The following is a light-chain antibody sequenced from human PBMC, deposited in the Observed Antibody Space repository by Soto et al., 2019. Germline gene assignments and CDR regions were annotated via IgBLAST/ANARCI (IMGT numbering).Light chain of an antibody. CDR1: QSVSSN. CDR3: QQYDTWPRT. J-gene: IGKJ1*01. CDR2: GAS. V-gene: IGKV3-15*01. Sequence: EIVMTQSPASLSVPPGERATLSCRASQSVSSNFAWYLQKPGQAPRLLIYGASTRATAVPARFTASGSGTECTLTISSLQSDDFGVYYCQQYDTWPRTFGQGTKVEIK.